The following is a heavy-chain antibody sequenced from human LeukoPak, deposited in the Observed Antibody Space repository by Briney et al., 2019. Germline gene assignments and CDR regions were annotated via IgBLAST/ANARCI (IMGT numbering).Heavy chain of an antibody. CDR1: GGSFSGYY. Sequence: PSETLSLTCAVYGGSFSGYYWSWIRQPPGKGLEWIGYIYYSGSTNYNPSLKSRVTISVDTSKNQFSPKLSSVTAADTAVYYCARGYYYDSSGYPNWGQGTLVTVSS. D-gene: IGHD3-22*01. CDR3: ARGYYYDSSGYPN. V-gene: IGHV4-59*08. CDR2: IYYSGST. J-gene: IGHJ4*02.